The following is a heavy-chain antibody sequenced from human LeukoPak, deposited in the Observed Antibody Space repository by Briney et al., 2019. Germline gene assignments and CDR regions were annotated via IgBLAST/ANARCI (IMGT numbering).Heavy chain of an antibody. CDR2: ISAYNGNT. CDR3: ARDSGDGYNDDAFDI. CDR1: GYTFTSYG. D-gene: IGHD5-24*01. V-gene: IGHV1-18*01. J-gene: IGHJ3*02. Sequence: XSVKVSCKASGYTFTSYGISWVRQAPGQGLEWMGWISAYNGNTNYAQKLQGRVTMTTDTSTSTAYMELRSLRSDDTAVYYCARDSGDGYNDDAFDIWGQGTMVTVSS.